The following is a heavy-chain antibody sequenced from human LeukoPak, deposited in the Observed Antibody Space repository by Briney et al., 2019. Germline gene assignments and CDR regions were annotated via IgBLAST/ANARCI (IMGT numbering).Heavy chain of an antibody. V-gene: IGHV3-7*01. D-gene: IGHD3-16*01. CDR3: ARGLRPYYYYYMDV. CDR1: GFTFNIYW. Sequence: PGGSLRLSCAASGFTFNIYWMTWVRQAPGKGLEWVANIKQEGSERYYVDSVKGRFTISRDNAKNSLYLQMNSLRAEDTAVYYCARGLRPYYYYYMDVWGKGTTATVSS. J-gene: IGHJ6*03. CDR2: IKQEGSER.